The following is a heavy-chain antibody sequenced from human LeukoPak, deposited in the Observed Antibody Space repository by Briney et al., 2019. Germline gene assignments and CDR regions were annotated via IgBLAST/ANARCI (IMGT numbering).Heavy chain of an antibody. CDR1: GFTFSNAW. Sequence: GGSLRLSCAASGFTFSNAWMSWVRQAPGKGLEWVGRIKSKTDGGTTDYAAPVKGRFTISRDDSKNTPYLKMNSLKTEDTAVYYCTTGVTGTTIDYWGQGTLVTVSS. J-gene: IGHJ4*02. CDR3: TTGVTGTTIDY. D-gene: IGHD1-7*01. V-gene: IGHV3-15*01. CDR2: IKSKTDGGTT.